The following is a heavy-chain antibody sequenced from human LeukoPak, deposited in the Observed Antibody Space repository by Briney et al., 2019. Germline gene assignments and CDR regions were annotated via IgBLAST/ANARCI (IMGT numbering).Heavy chain of an antibody. CDR1: GFTFSTYW. V-gene: IGHV3-74*01. Sequence: PGGSLRLSCAASGFTFSTYWMHWVRQAPGKGPVWVSRINSDGSSTTYADSVKGRFTISRDNAKSTLYLQMNSLRDEDTAVYFCARDLDWGFDRWGQGTLVTVSS. D-gene: IGHD3-9*01. CDR3: ARDLDWGFDR. J-gene: IGHJ4*02. CDR2: INSDGSST.